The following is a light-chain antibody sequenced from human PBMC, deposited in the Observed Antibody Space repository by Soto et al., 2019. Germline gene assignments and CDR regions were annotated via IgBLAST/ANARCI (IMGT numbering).Light chain of an antibody. CDR1: QTINNW. CDR3: QHMRT. Sequence: DIQMTQSPSTLSASVGDRVTITCRASQTINNWIAWYQQKPGKAPKFLIYGASTLESGVPSRFSGSGFGTEFSLTISSLQPDDFGSYYCQHMRTFGQGTKVDIK. V-gene: IGKV1-5*01. J-gene: IGKJ1*01. CDR2: GAS.